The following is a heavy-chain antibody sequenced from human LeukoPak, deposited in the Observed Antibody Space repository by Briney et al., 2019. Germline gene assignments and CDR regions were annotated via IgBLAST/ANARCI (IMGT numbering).Heavy chain of an antibody. V-gene: IGHV1-69*04. Sequence: GASVKVTCKASGGTFSSYAISWVRQAPGQGLEWMGRIIPILGIANYAQKFQGRVTITADKSTSTAYMELSSLRSEDTAVYYCARGAPITIFGVVDYYMDVWGKGTTVTVSS. D-gene: IGHD3-3*01. CDR1: GGTFSSYA. J-gene: IGHJ6*03. CDR2: IIPILGIA. CDR3: ARGAPITIFGVVDYYMDV.